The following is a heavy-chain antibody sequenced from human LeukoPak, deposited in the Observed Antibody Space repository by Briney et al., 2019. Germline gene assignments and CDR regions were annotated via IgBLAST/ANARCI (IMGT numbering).Heavy chain of an antibody. CDR2: INHSGST. CDR3: ARGVVVVAGCLFDH. J-gene: IGHJ4*02. Sequence: SETLSLTCAVYGGSFSGYYWSWIRQPPGKGLEWIGEINHSGSTNYNPSLKSRVTISVDTSKNQFSLKLSSVTAADTAVYYCARGVVVVAGCLFDHWGQGTLVTVSS. D-gene: IGHD2-15*01. CDR1: GGSFSGYY. V-gene: IGHV4-34*01.